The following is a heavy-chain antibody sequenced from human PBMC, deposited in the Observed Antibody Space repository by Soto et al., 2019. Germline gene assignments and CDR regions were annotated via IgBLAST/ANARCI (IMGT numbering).Heavy chain of an antibody. CDR3: ARDTSHYFDH. CDR2: ITPYNGKT. D-gene: IGHD2-2*01. CDR1: GYTFITYG. J-gene: IGHJ4*02. Sequence: QVHLVQSGAEVKKPGASVKVSCEASGYTFITYGISWVRQAPGQGLEWMGWITPYNGKTNYAQKVQDRVTMTTDTSTGTAYLELRSLRSDDSAVYYCARDTSHYFDHWGQGTSVTVSS. V-gene: IGHV1-18*01.